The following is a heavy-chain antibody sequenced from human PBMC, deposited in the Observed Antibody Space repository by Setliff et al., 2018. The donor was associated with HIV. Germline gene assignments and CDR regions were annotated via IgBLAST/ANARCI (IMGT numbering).Heavy chain of an antibody. J-gene: IGHJ6*02. CDR3: ARDGRAVTSLMVVVSLKNGMDV. Sequence: ASVKVSCKASGYIFTSYYMHWLRQVPGQGLEWMGIVDPSGGSTHYAQKFEGRVTMTRETSTSTFHMELSSLTSEDRAIYYCARDGRAVTSLMVVVSLKNGMDVWGQGTTVTVSS. CDR2: VDPSGGST. D-gene: IGHD3-22*01. CDR1: GYIFTSYY. V-gene: IGHV1-46*01.